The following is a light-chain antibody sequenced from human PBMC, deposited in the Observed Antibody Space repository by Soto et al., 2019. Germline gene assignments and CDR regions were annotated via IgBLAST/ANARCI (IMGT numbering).Light chain of an antibody. CDR2: GAS. V-gene: IGKV3-20*01. CDR1: QSVSSNY. Sequence: ESVLAQSPGTLSLSPGERATLSCRASQSVSSNYLAWYQQKPGQAPRLLIYGASTRASGIPDRFSGSGSGTDFTLTINRLEPEDFAVYYCQQYATSRTFGQGTKVDIK. J-gene: IGKJ1*01. CDR3: QQYATSRT.